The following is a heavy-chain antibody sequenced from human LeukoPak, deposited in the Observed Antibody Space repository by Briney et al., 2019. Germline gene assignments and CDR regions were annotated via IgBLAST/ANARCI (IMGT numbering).Heavy chain of an antibody. J-gene: IGHJ5*02. D-gene: IGHD3-3*01. CDR2: ISGSGGST. CDR3: AKKIVDYDFWSGSPYNWFDP. V-gene: IGHV3-23*01. Sequence: PGGSLRLSCAASGFTFSSYAMSWVRQAPGKGLEWVSAISGSGGSTYYADSVKGRFTISRDNSKNTLYLQMNSLRAEDTAVYYCAKKIVDYDFWSGSPYNWFDPWGQGTLVTVSS. CDR1: GFTFSSYA.